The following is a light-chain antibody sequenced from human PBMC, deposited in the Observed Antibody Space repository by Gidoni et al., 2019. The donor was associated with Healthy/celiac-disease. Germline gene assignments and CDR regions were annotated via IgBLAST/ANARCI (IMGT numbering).Light chain of an antibody. CDR3: MQALQTPMT. Sequence: IVMTQSPLSLPVTPGEPASISCRSSQSLLHSNGYNYLDWYLQKPGQSPQLLIYLGSNRASGVPDRFSGSGSGTDFTLKSSRVEAEDVGVYYCMQALQTPMTFGQGTKVEIK. CDR1: QSLLHSNGYNY. J-gene: IGKJ1*01. V-gene: IGKV2-28*01. CDR2: LGS.